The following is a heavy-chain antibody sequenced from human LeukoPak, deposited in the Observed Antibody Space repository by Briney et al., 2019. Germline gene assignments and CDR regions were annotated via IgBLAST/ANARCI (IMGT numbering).Heavy chain of an antibody. J-gene: IGHJ5*02. D-gene: IGHD3-16*01. CDR2: IYYSGST. V-gene: IGHV4-59*06. CDR1: GGSISSYY. Sequence: SETLSLTCTVSGGSISSYYWSWIRQPPGKGLEWIGYIYYSGSTYYNPSLKSRVTISVDTSKNQFSLKLSSVTAADTAVYYCAGGHQMNWFDPWGQGTLVTVSS. CDR3: AGGHQMNWFDP.